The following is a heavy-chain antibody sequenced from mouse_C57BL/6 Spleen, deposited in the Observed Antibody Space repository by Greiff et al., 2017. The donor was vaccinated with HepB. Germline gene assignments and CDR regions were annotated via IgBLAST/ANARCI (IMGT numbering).Heavy chain of an antibody. CDR1: GFTFSDYY. D-gene: IGHD1-1*01. V-gene: IGHV5-16*01. Sequence: EVQLVESEGGLVQPGSSMKLSCTASGFTFSDYYMAWVRQVPEKGLEWVANINYDGSSTYYLDSLKSRFIISRDNAKNILYLQMSSLKSEDTATYYCARWDGSSWYFDVWGTGTTVTVSS. J-gene: IGHJ1*03. CDR3: ARWDGSSWYFDV. CDR2: INYDGSST.